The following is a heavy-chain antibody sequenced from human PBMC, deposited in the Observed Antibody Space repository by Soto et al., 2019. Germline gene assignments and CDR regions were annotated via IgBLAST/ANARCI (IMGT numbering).Heavy chain of an antibody. CDR3: ARGAKVDTAMAY. J-gene: IGHJ4*02. Sequence: GGSLRLSCAASGFTFSSYAMHWVRQAPGKGLEWVAVISYDGSNKYYADSVKGRFTISRDNSKNTLYLQMNSLRAEDTAVYYCARGAKVDTAMAYWGQGTLVTVSS. CDR1: GFTFSSYA. V-gene: IGHV3-30-3*01. D-gene: IGHD5-18*01. CDR2: ISYDGSNK.